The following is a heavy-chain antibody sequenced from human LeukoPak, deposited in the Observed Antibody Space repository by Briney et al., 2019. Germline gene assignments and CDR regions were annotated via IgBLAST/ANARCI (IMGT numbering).Heavy chain of an antibody. Sequence: GESLKISCKGSGYSFNTYWIGWVRQMPGKGLEWMGIIYPDDSDTKYSPSFQGQVTISADKSISTAYLQWSSLKVSDTAMYYCARHIAVRGVDYWGQGTLVTVSS. CDR2: IYPDDSDT. CDR1: GYSFNTYW. V-gene: IGHV5-51*01. J-gene: IGHJ4*02. CDR3: ARHIAVRGVDY. D-gene: IGHD6-6*01.